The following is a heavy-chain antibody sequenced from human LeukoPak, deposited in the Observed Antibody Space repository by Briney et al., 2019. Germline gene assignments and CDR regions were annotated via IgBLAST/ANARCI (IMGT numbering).Heavy chain of an antibody. CDR3: ARAGYSYGYVFDY. V-gene: IGHV4-31*03. J-gene: IGHJ4*02. Sequence: PSETLSLTCTVSGGSISSGGYCWSWIRQHPGKGLEWIGYIYYSGSTYYNPSLKSRVTISVDTSKNQFSLKLSSVTAADTAVYYCARAGYSYGYVFDYWGQGTLVTVSS. CDR1: GGSISSGGYC. D-gene: IGHD5-18*01. CDR2: IYYSGST.